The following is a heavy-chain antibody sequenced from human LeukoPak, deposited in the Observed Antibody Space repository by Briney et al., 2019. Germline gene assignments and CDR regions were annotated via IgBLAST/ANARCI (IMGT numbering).Heavy chain of an antibody. J-gene: IGHJ4*02. CDR1: GGSISSYY. V-gene: IGHV4-59*01. Sequence: PSETLSLTCTVSGGSISSYYWSWIRQPPGKGLEWIGYTYYSGSTNYNPSLKSRVTISVDTSKNQFSLKLSSVTAADTAVYYCARVDRPYSSSWYFDYWGQGTLVTVSS. CDR3: ARVDRPYSSSWYFDY. CDR2: TYYSGST. D-gene: IGHD6-13*01.